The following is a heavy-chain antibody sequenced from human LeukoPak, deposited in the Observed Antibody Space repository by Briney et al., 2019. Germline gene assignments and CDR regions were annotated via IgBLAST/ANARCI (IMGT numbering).Heavy chain of an antibody. J-gene: IGHJ4*02. D-gene: IGHD2-2*01. CDR3: ARQLGYCSSTSCYADKVDY. CDR2: INHSGST. V-gene: IGHV4-34*01. Sequence: SETLPLTCAVYGGSFSGYYWSWIRQPPGKGLEWIGEINHSGSTNYNPSLKSRVTISVDTSKNQFSLKLSSVTAADTAVYYCARQLGYCSSTSCYADKVDYWGQGTLVTVSS. CDR1: GGSFSGYY.